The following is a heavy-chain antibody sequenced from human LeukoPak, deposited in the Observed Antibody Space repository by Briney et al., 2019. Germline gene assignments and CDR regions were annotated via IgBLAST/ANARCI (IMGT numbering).Heavy chain of an antibody. Sequence: ASVRVSCKASGYTFTDYYIHWVRQPPAQGLGWMGWINPKNGGTNYAPNVQGRVTLTRYTSISTGYMELSRLTSDDTAVYYCARTRGDQTYMAYLDYWGQGTLVTVSS. D-gene: IGHD3-16*01. V-gene: IGHV1-2*02. CDR1: GYTFTDYY. J-gene: IGHJ4*02. CDR3: ARTRGDQTYMAYLDY. CDR2: INPKNGGT.